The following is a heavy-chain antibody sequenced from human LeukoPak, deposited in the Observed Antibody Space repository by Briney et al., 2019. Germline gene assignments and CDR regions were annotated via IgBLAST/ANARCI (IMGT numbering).Heavy chain of an antibody. Sequence: PSQTLSLTCIVSGDSISSGSYYWTWLRQPAGKGLVWIGRIHTSGNTNYSPSLKSRVTISRDTSKNLFSLRLTSVTAADTAVYYCVRDWNGDYFDYWGQGTLVTVSS. D-gene: IGHD1-1*01. J-gene: IGHJ4*02. CDR1: GDSISSGSYY. CDR3: VRDWNGDYFDY. V-gene: IGHV4-61*02. CDR2: IHTSGNT.